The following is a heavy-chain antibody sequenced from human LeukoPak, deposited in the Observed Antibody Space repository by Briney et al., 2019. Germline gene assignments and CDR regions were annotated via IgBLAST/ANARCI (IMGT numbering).Heavy chain of an antibody. Sequence: ASVKVSCKASGYTFASSDINWVRQANGQGLEWMGWMNPNSGDTGYAQKFQGRVSMTRSTSINTAYMELSSLRSEDTAVYYCARVFHDYVWGSYRWGPAYYFDYWGQGTLVTVSS. J-gene: IGHJ4*02. CDR2: MNPNSGDT. CDR3: ARVFHDYVWGSYRWGPAYYFDY. CDR1: GYTFASSD. D-gene: IGHD3-16*02. V-gene: IGHV1-8*01.